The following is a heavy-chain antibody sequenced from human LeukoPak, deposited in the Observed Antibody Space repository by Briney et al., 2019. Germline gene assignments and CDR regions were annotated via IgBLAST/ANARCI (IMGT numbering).Heavy chain of an antibody. CDR3: AKAGGGYDILTGYYVPFYFDY. V-gene: IGHV3-23*01. CDR2: ISGSGGST. CDR1: GFTFNSYA. D-gene: IGHD3-9*01. J-gene: IGHJ4*02. Sequence: GGSLRLSCAASGFTFNSYAMSWVRQAPGKGLEWVSAISGSGGSTYYADSVKGRFTISRDNSKNTLYLQMNSLRAEDTAVYYCAKAGGGYDILTGYYVPFYFDYWGQGTLVTVSS.